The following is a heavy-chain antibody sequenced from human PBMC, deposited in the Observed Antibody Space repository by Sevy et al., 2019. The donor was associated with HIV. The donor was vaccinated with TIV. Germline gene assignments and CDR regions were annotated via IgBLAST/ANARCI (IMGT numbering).Heavy chain of an antibody. V-gene: IGHV3-15*01. Sequence: GGSLRLSCAASGFTFSNAWMSWVRQAPGKGLEWVGRIKSKTDGGTTDYAAPVKGRFTISRDDSKNTLYLQMNSLKTEDKAVYYCTLWFGKDYYYYYYGMDVWGQGTTVTVSS. D-gene: IGHD3-10*01. J-gene: IGHJ6*02. CDR1: GFTFSNAW. CDR2: IKSKTDGGTT. CDR3: TLWFGKDYYYYYYGMDV.